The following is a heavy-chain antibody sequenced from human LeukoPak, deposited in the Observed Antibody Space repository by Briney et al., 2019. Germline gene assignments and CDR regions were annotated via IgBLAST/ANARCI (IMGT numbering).Heavy chain of an antibody. Sequence: SETLSLTCAVYGGSFSGYYWSWIRQPPGKGLEWIGEINHSGSTNYNPSLKSRVTISVDTSKNQFSLKLSSVTAADTAVYYCAVPSGDYGDAFDIWGQGTMVTVSS. CDR1: GGSFSGYY. D-gene: IGHD3-16*01. V-gene: IGHV4-34*01. J-gene: IGHJ3*02. CDR3: AVPSGDYGDAFDI. CDR2: INHSGST.